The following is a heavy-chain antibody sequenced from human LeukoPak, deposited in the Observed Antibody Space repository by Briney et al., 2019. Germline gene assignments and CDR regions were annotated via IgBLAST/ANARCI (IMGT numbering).Heavy chain of an antibody. CDR1: GFSLSAYG. V-gene: IGHV3-30*03. J-gene: IGHJ4*02. D-gene: IGHD6-19*01. CDR2: TSSDGSSR. Sequence: PGGSLRLSCAASGFSLSAYGMDWVRQAPGKGLEWVALTSSDGSSRYAESVKGRFTISRDNSKNTVFLQMNTLSHEDTATYYCARDRQWLVRHFFDFWGQKTLVTVSS. CDR3: ARDRQWLVRHFFDF.